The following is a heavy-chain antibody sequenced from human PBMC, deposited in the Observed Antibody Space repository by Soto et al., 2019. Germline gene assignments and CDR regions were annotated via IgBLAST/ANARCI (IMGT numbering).Heavy chain of an antibody. D-gene: IGHD1-26*01. V-gene: IGHV4-34*01. J-gene: IGHJ4*02. CDR1: GGSFSGYY. CDR3: ARGREWELFGLTDY. CDR2: INHSGST. Sequence: SETLYLTCAVYGGSFSGYYWSWIRQPPGKGLEWIGEINHSGSTNYNPSLKSRVTISVDTSKNQFSLKLSSVTAADTAVYYCARGREWELFGLTDYWGQGTLVTVSS.